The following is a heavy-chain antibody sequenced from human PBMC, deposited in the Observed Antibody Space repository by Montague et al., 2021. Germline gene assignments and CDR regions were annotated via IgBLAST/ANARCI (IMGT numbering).Heavy chain of an antibody. CDR2: TYYRSTWHN. D-gene: IGHD3-10*01. J-gene: IGHJ3*02. Sequence: CAISGDSVSSDSSAWTWIRQSPSRGLEWLGRTYYRSTWHNDYAVSMRGRIIINPDTSNNQFSLHLNSVIPEDTAVYYCARENWGSGRAFDIWGQGTMVTVSS. V-gene: IGHV6-1*01. CDR1: GDSVSSDSSA. CDR3: ARENWGSGRAFDI.